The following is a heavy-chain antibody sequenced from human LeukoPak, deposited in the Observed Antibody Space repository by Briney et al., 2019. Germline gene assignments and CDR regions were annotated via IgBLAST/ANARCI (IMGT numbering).Heavy chain of an antibody. CDR1: GYTFTSYD. J-gene: IGHJ3*02. CDR3: ARGDRNKGGAFDI. Sequence: ASVKVSCKSSGYTFTSYDINWVRQATGQGLEWMGWMNPNSGNTGYAQKFQGRVTMTRNTSISTDYMELSSLRSEDTAVYYCARGDRNKGGAFDIWGQATMVSVSS. CDR2: MNPNSGNT. D-gene: IGHD1-14*01. V-gene: IGHV1-8*01.